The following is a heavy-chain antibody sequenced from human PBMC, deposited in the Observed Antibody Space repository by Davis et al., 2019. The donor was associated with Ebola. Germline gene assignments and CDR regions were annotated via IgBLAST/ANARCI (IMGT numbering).Heavy chain of an antibody. J-gene: IGHJ4*02. D-gene: IGHD1-26*01. V-gene: IGHV3-30-3*01. CDR2: ISYDGSNK. Sequence: GESLKISCAASGFTFSHYAMHWVRQAPGKGLEWVAVISYDGSNKYYADSVKGRFTISRDNSKNTLYLQMNSLRAEDTAVYYCARLGSYSEFDYWGQGTLVTVSA. CDR1: GFTFSHYA. CDR3: ARLGSYSEFDY.